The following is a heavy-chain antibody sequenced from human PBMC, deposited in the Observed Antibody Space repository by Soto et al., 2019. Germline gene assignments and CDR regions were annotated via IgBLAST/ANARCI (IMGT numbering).Heavy chain of an antibody. D-gene: IGHD5-18*01. V-gene: IGHV3-21*01. Sequence: DVQLVESGGGLVQPGGSLRLSCAASGFSFSDYSMTWVRQAPGKGLEWVSYISSSSSYIYYADSVKGRFTISRDNAKNSLYLQMNSLRAEDTAVYYCAREGTASYYYYGMDVWGQGTTVTVSS. J-gene: IGHJ6*02. CDR2: ISSSSSYI. CDR1: GFSFSDYS. CDR3: AREGTASYYYYGMDV.